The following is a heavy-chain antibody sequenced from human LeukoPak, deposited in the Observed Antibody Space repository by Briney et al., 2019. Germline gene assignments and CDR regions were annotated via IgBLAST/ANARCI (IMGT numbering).Heavy chain of an antibody. CDR3: ASEGYGAFDYYYYMDV. CDR1: GDSVSSNSVA. J-gene: IGHJ6*03. CDR2: TYYRSKWYN. D-gene: IGHD1-1*01. V-gene: IGHV6-1*01. Sequence: SQTLSLTCAISGDSVSSNSVAWNWIRQSPSRGLEWLGRTYYRSKWYNDYAVSMKSRITINPDTSKNQVSLQLNSVTPEDTAVYYCASEGYGAFDYYYYMDVWGKGTTVTVSS.